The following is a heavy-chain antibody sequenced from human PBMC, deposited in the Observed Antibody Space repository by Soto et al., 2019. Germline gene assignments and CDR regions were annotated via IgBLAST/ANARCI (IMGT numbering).Heavy chain of an antibody. CDR3: ARLGAATYYYDSSGYYIFDY. D-gene: IGHD3-22*01. Sequence: EVQLVETGGGLIQPGGSLRLSCAASGFTVSSNYMSWVRQAPGKGLEWVSVIYSGGSTYYADSVKGRFTISRDNSKNTLYLQMNSLRAEDTAVYYCARLGAATYYYDSSGYYIFDYWGQGTLVTVSS. V-gene: IGHV3-53*02. CDR2: IYSGGST. CDR1: GFTVSSNY. J-gene: IGHJ4*02.